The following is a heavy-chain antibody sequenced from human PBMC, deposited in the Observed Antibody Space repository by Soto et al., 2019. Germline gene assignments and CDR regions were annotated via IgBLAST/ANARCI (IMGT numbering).Heavy chain of an antibody. CDR1: GSTFTSYG. CDR3: ARALIRGFGDPPYY. V-gene: IGHV1-18*04. CDR2: ISAYNGNT. J-gene: IGHJ4*02. D-gene: IGHD3-10*01. Sequence: GASVKVSCKASGSTFTSYGISWVRQAPGQGLEWMGWISAYNGNTNYAQKLQGRVTMTTDTSTSTAYMELRSLRSDDTAVYYGARALIRGFGDPPYYWGQGSLVTVSS.